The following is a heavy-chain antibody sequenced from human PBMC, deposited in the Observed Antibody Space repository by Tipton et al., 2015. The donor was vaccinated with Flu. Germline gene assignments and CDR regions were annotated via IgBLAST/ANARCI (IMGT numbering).Heavy chain of an antibody. J-gene: IGHJ4*02. Sequence: TLSLTCSVSGYSIRSGYYWGWIRQPPGKGLEWIGNFFHSGSTYYNPSLKSRVTISEDRSKNQFSLKVKSVTAADTAVYYCARGTGYANTYFDSWGRGTLVTVSS. CDR1: GYSIRSGYY. CDR2: FFHSGST. V-gene: IGHV4-38-2*02. CDR3: ARGTGYANTYFDS. D-gene: IGHD5-12*01.